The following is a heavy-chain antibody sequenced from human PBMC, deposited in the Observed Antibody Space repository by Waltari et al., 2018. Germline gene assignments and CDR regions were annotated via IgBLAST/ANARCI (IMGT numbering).Heavy chain of an antibody. J-gene: IGHJ3*02. CDR2: IYYSGST. Sequence: QLQLQESGPGLVKPSQTLSLTCTVSGGSISSSSYYWGWIRQPPGKGLEWIGSIYYSGSTYYNPSLKSRVTISVDTSKNQFSLKLSSVTAADTAVYYCAREGSSAFDIWGQGTMVTVSS. CDR3: AREGSSAFDI. V-gene: IGHV4-39*07. CDR1: GGSISSSSYY.